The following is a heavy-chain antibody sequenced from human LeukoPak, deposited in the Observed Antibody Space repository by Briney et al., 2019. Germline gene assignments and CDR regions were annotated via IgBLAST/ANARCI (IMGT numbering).Heavy chain of an antibody. J-gene: IGHJ4*02. V-gene: IGHV3-30*02. Sequence: GGSLRLSCAASGFTFSSYGMHWVRQAPGKGLEWVAFIRYDGSNKYYADSVKGRFTISRDNSKNTLYLQMNSLRAEDTAVYYCAKSLHGLLWLGELLYWGQGTLVTVSS. CDR1: GFTFSSYG. CDR2: IRYDGSNK. D-gene: IGHD3-10*01. CDR3: AKSLHGLLWLGELLY.